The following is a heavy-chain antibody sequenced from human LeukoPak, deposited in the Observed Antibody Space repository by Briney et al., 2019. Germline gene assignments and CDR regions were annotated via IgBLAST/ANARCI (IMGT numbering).Heavy chain of an antibody. CDR3: ARTGSEDY. CDR2: INHSGST. D-gene: IGHD1-14*01. Sequence: TSETLSLTCAVYGGSFSGYYWSWIRQPPGKGLEWIGEINHSGSTNYNPSLKSRVTISVDTSKNQFSLKLSSVTAADTAVYYCARTGSEDYWGQGTLVTVSS. CDR1: GGSFSGYY. V-gene: IGHV4-34*01. J-gene: IGHJ4*02.